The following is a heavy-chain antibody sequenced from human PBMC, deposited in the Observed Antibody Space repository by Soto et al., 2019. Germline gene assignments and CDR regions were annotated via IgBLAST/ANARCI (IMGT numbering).Heavy chain of an antibody. Sequence: SETLSLTCTVSGGSISSGDYYWSWIRQHPGKGLEWIGYIYYSGSTYYNPSLKSRVTISVDTSKNQFSLKLSSVTAADTAVYYCARDLSVAGRLYFDYWGQGTLVTVSS. V-gene: IGHV4-31*03. J-gene: IGHJ4*02. CDR3: ARDLSVAGRLYFDY. CDR1: GGSISSGDYY. CDR2: IYYSGST. D-gene: IGHD6-19*01.